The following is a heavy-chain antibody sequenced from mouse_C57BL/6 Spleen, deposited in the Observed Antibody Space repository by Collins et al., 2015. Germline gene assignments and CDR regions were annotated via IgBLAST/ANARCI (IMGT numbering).Heavy chain of an antibody. V-gene: IGHV3-6*02. CDR3: ARVGDYDEFDY. D-gene: IGHD2-4*01. CDR2: ISYDGSN. Sequence: DVQLQESGPGLVKPSQSLSLTCSVTGYSITSGYYWNWIRQFPGNKLEWMGYISYDGSNNYNPSLKNRISITRDTSKNQFFLKLNSVTTEDTATYYCARVGDYDEFDYWGQGTTLTVSS. J-gene: IGHJ2*01. CDR1: GYSITSGYY.